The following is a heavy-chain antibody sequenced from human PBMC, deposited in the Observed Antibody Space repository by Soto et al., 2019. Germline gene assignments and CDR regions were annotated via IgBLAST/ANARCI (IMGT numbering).Heavy chain of an antibody. CDR1: GGSFSGYY. V-gene: IGHV4-34*01. CDR2: INHSGST. CDR3: ARSLRCLEWLDDAFEI. Sequence: SETLSLTCAVYGGSFSGYYWSWIRQPPGKGLEWIGEINHSGSTNYNPSLKGRVTISVDKSKNQFSLKLSSVTAADTAVYYCARSLRCLEWLDDAFEIWGQGTMVTVS. J-gene: IGHJ3*02. D-gene: IGHD3-3*01.